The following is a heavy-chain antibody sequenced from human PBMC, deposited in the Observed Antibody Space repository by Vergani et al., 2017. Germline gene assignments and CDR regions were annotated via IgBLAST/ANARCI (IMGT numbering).Heavy chain of an antibody. CDR2: VSGSSATP. Sequence: EVQLLESGGGLVQPGGSLRLSCEASGFSFPGYAMSWVRQAPGKGLEWVSSVSGSSATPYYADSVKGRFIISRDNSKNTLHLQMNSLRADDTAFYYCTKGSRGYTGYFFYYWGQGTLATVSS. CDR3: TKGSRGYTGYFFYY. D-gene: IGHD5-12*01. V-gene: IGHV3-23*01. CDR1: GFSFPGYA. J-gene: IGHJ4*02.